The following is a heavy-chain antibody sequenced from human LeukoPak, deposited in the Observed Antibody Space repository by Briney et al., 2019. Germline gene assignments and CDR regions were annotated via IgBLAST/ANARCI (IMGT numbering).Heavy chain of an antibody. CDR3: VRAHHPGGWFDS. Sequence: PGGSLRLSCATSGFTFSSYEMNWVRQAPGKGLEWVSYISSSGDTIFYADSVKGRFTISRDNAKNSLFLQMNSLTADDTAVHYCVRAHHPGGWFDSWGQGTLVTVSS. V-gene: IGHV3-48*03. D-gene: IGHD3-10*01. J-gene: IGHJ5*01. CDR2: ISSSGDTI. CDR1: GFTFSSYE.